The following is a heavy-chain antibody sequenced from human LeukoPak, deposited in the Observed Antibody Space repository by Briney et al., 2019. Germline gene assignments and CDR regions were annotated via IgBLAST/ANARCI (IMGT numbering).Heavy chain of an antibody. V-gene: IGHV4-34*01. J-gene: IGHJ4*02. CDR3: ARGPRAKGFVVVPAAKGSWYYFDY. CDR1: GGSFSGYY. Sequence: SETLSLTCAVYGGSFSGYYWSWIRQPPGKGLEWIGEINHSGSTNYNPSLMSRVTISVDTSKNQFSLKLSSVTAADTAVYYCARGPRAKGFVVVPAAKGSWYYFDYWGQGTLVTVSS. CDR2: INHSGST. D-gene: IGHD2-2*01.